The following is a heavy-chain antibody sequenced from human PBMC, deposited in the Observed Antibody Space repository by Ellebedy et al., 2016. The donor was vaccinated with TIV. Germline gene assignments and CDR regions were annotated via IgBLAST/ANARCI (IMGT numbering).Heavy chain of an antibody. Sequence: PGGSLRLSCTASGFTFTDYWIHWVRQPPGKGLVWVARITSDGSDTVYADSVEGRFTLSRDNAKNTVYLQMNSLKADDAAMYYCVRDVWGSAEGGRFDPWGQGTLVTVSS. CDR1: GFTFTDYW. D-gene: IGHD3-10*01. CDR2: ITSDGSDT. J-gene: IGHJ5*02. CDR3: VRDVWGSAEGGRFDP. V-gene: IGHV3-74*01.